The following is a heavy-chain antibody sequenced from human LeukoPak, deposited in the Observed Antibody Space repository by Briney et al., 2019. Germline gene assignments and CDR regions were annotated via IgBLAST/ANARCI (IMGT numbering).Heavy chain of an antibody. CDR3: ARGQYALFDY. CDR2: ISYDGNNK. CDR1: GFTFSRNV. D-gene: IGHD2-2*01. J-gene: IGHJ4*02. V-gene: IGHV3-30*01. Sequence: GSSLRLSCAASGFTFSRNVMHWVRQAPGKGLEWVALISYDGNNKFYADSVKGRFTISRDNSKNTLYLQMNSLRAEDTAVYYCARGQYALFDYWGQGTLVTVSS.